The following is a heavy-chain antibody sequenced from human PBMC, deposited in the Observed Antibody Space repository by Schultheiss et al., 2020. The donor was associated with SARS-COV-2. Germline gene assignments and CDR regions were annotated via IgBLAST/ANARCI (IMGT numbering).Heavy chain of an antibody. CDR2: IKSKTDGGTT. D-gene: IGHD1-14*01. CDR1: GFTFSDAW. CDR3: TTDIIGEPDSEAFQSLYYYYGMDV. V-gene: IGHV3-15*07. J-gene: IGHJ6*02. Sequence: GGSLRLSCAASGFTFSDAWMNWVRQAPGKGLEWVGRIKSKTDGGTTDYAAPVKGRFTISRDDSKNTLYLQMNSLKTEDTAVYYCTTDIIGEPDSEAFQSLYYYYGMDVWGQGTTVTVSS.